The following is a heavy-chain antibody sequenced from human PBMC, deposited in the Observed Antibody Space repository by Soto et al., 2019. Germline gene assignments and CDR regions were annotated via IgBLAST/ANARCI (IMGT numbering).Heavy chain of an antibody. CDR3: ARDVGSGTLVTGAQDYYMYYGMDV. J-gene: IGHJ6*02. CDR2: ISASGGST. D-gene: IGHD3-9*01. V-gene: IGHV3-23*01. Sequence: GGSLRLSCAASGFTFSSYAMSWVRQAPGKGLEWVSAISASGGSTYYADSVKGRFTTSRDNSKNTLYLQMNSLRAEDTAVYYCARDVGSGTLVTGAQDYYMYYGMDVWGQGTTVTVSS. CDR1: GFTFSSYA.